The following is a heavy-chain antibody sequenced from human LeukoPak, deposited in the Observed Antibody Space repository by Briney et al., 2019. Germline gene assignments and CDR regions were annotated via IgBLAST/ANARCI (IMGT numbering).Heavy chain of an antibody. CDR1: GFTFSDYG. D-gene: IGHD6-19*01. Sequence: GGSLRPSCAASGFTFSDYGMHWLRQAPGKGLEWVAVISWNGGEEHYGNSVRGRFTISRDNSKNMVYLQMNSLRAEDTAVYYCAKEQGYTGWLTTGHWGQGALVTVSS. V-gene: IGHV3-30*18. CDR2: ISWNGGEE. J-gene: IGHJ4*02. CDR3: AKEQGYTGWLTTGH.